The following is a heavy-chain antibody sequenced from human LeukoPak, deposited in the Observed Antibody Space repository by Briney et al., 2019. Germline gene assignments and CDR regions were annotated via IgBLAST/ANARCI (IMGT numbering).Heavy chain of an antibody. CDR1: GYSISSGYY. CDR3: VSYSSGYLEDY. V-gene: IGHV4-38-2*02. Sequence: KPSETLSLTCTVSGYSISSGYYWGWIRQPPGKGLEWIGSLYHSGNTYYSPSLKSRATISVDTSKNQFSLKLSSVTAADAAVYYCVSYSSGYLEDYWGQGILVTVSS. J-gene: IGHJ4*02. D-gene: IGHD3-22*01. CDR2: LYHSGNT.